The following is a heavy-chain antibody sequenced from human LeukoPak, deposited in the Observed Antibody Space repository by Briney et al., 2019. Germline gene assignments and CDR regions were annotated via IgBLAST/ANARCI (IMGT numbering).Heavy chain of an antibody. V-gene: IGHV6-1*01. CDR2: TYYRSKWYF. CDR3: AKGHSYGSGSQYYFDF. Sequence: SQTLSLTCVISGDSVSSNTAAWTWIRQSPSRGLEWLGRTYYRSKWYFDYAVSVKSRITIKPDTSKNQFSLQLNPVTPEDTAVYYCAKGHSYGSGSQYYFDFWGQGTLVTVSS. J-gene: IGHJ4*02. D-gene: IGHD3-10*01. CDR1: GDSVSSNTAA.